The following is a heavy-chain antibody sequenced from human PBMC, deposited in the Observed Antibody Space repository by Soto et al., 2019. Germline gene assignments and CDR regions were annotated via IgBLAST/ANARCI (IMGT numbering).Heavy chain of an antibody. CDR2: IYPGDSDT. Sequence: REALKISCKGSGDSLTSYWSGWVRQMPGKGLECMGIIYPGDSDTRYSPSFQGQVTISADRSISTAYLQWSSLKASDTAMYYCAGGGVRGVITRTRDYYGMDVWGQGTTVTVSS. CDR1: GDSLTSYW. V-gene: IGHV5-51*01. J-gene: IGHJ6*02. CDR3: AGGGVRGVITRTRDYYGMDV. D-gene: IGHD3-10*01.